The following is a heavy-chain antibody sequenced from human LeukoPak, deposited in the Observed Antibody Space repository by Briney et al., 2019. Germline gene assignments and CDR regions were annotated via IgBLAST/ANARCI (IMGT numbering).Heavy chain of an antibody. V-gene: IGHV4-30-4*08. CDR2: IYYSGST. CDR3: AREYRPRVVVPTGEYYYYYMDV. Sequence: PSQTLSLTCTVSGGSISSGDYYWSWIRQPPGKGLEWIGYIYYSGSTYYNPSLKSRVTISVDTSKNQFSLKLSSVTAADTAVYYCAREYRPRVVVPTGEYYYYYMDVWGKGTTVTVSS. D-gene: IGHD2-2*01. CDR1: GGSISSGDYY. J-gene: IGHJ6*03.